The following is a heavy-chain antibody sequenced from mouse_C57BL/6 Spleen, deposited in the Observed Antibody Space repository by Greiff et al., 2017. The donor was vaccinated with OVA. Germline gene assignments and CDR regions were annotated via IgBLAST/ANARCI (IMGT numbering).Heavy chain of an antibody. CDR1: GFTFTDYY. CDR2: IRNKANGYTT. Sequence: EVQLVESGGGLVQPGGSLSLSCAASGFTFTDYYMSWVRQPPGKALEWLGFIRNKANGYTTEYSASVKGRFTISRDNSQSILYLQMNALRAEDSATYYCARRANWYVDVWGTGTTVTVSS. CDR3: ARRANWYVDV. D-gene: IGHD3-1*01. J-gene: IGHJ1*03. V-gene: IGHV7-3*01.